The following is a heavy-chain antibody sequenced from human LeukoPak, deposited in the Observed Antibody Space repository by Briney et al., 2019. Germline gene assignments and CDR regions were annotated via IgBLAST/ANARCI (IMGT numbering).Heavy chain of an antibody. V-gene: IGHV3-23*01. D-gene: IGHD5-24*01. J-gene: IGHJ4*02. CDR1: GFTFSGYS. CDR3: ARDNGYKFDY. CDR2: ISGSGGST. Sequence: GGSLRLSCAASGFTFSGYSMNWVRQAPGKGLEWVSAISGSGGSTYYADSVKGRFTISRDNSKNTLYLQMNSLRVEDTAVYYCARDNGYKFDYWGQGTLVTVSS.